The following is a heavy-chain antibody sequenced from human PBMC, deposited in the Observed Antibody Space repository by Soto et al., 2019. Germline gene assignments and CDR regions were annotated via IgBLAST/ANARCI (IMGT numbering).Heavy chain of an antibody. CDR3: AAYSGSYLHVAFDI. CDR1: GYTFTSYG. V-gene: IGHV1-18*01. CDR2: ISAYNGNT. Sequence: ASVKVSCKASGYTFTSYGISWVRQAPGQGLEWMGWISAYNGNTNYAQKLQGRVTMTTDTSTSTAYMELRSLRSDDTAVYYCAAYSGSYLHVAFDIWGQGTMVTVSS. J-gene: IGHJ3*02. D-gene: IGHD1-26*01.